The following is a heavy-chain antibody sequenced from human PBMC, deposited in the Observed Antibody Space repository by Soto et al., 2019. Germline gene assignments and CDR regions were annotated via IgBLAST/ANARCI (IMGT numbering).Heavy chain of an antibody. V-gene: IGHV4-31*03. Sequence: TLSLTCTVSGGSISSGGYYWSWIRQHPGKGLEWIGYIYYSGSTYYNPSLKSRVTISVDTSKNQFSLKLSSVTAADTAVYYCARSREGRAVAGLIDYWGQGTLVTVSS. CDR1: GGSISSGGYY. CDR2: IYYSGST. CDR3: ARSREGRAVAGLIDY. D-gene: IGHD6-19*01. J-gene: IGHJ4*02.